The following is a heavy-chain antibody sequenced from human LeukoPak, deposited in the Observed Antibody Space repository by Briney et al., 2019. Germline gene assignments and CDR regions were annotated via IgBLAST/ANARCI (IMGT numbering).Heavy chain of an antibody. D-gene: IGHD1-26*01. V-gene: IGHV3-23*01. CDR1: GFTFNSYA. J-gene: IGHJ4*02. CDR3: AKDAGRSDVDYFVY. CDR2: ISDSGANT. Sequence: GGSLRLSCAASGFTFNSYAMSWVRQAPGKGLEWVSAISDSGANTYYAVSVRGRFTISRDNLNSLRAEDTAIYYCAKDAGRSDVDYFVYWGQGALVTVSS.